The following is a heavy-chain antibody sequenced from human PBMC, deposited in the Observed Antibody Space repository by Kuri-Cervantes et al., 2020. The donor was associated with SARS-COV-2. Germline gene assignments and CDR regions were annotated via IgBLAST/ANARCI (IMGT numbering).Heavy chain of an antibody. CDR3: AHRLGRGYCSGSNCYGFDY. Sequence: SGPTLVKPTQTLTLTCTFSGFSLSTSGVGVGWIRQPPGKALEWLALIYWNDGKRYSPSLKSRLTITKDTSKNQVVLTMTNMDPVDTATYYCAHRLGRGYCSGSNCYGFDYWGQGTLVTVSS. D-gene: IGHD2-15*01. J-gene: IGHJ4*02. V-gene: IGHV2-5*01. CDR2: IYWNDGK. CDR1: GFSLSTSGVG.